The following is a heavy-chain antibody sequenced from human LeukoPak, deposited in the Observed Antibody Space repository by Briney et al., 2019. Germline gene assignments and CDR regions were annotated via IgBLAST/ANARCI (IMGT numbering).Heavy chain of an antibody. CDR1: GXTXSXXX. D-gene: IGHD2-21*02. J-gene: IGHJ4*02. V-gene: IGHV3-53*01. Sequence: GXXLXXXXXAXGXTXSXXXXXXVRQPPGKXXEXXSIIYGGGNTYYADSVKGRFTISRDNLRNTVYLQMNSLRGEDTAVYYCARRTRHGGYFYYFDDWGQGTLVTVSS. CDR3: ARRTRHGGYFYYFDD. CDR2: IYGGGNT.